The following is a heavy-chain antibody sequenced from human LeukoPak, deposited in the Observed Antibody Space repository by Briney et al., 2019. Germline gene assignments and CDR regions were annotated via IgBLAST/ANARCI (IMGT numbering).Heavy chain of an antibody. V-gene: IGHV4-39*02. CDR1: GGPIRSGSYS. Sequence: PSEALSLTCTVSGGPIRSGSYSSGWIRQPPGKGLEWIGTFHSSGSTSYNPSLSSRLTVSVDTSKNHFFLNLSLVSAADTALYYCARLPTGFPNWFDSWGQGTLVTVSS. J-gene: IGHJ5*01. D-gene: IGHD4-17*01. CDR3: ARLPTGFPNWFDS. CDR2: FHSSGST.